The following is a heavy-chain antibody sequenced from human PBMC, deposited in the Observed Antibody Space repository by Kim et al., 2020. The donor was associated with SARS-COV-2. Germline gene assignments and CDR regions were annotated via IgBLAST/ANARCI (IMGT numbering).Heavy chain of an antibody. CDR1: GFTFSNAR. V-gene: IGHV3-15*01. J-gene: IGHJ6*02. CDR3: TTGRQVIVLRYFDWNLGMGG. D-gene: IGHD3-9*01. Sequence: GGSLRLSCAASGFTFSNARMSWVRQAPGKGLEWVGRIKSKTDGGTTDYAAPVNGRFTISRDDSKNTLYLQMHSLKTEDTAVYYCTTGRQVIVLRYFDWNLGMGGLGQRATVTVSS. CDR2: IKSKTDGGTT.